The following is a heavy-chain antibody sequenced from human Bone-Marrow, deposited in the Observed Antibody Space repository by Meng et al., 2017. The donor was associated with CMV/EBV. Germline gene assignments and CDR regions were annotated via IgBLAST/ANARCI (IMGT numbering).Heavy chain of an antibody. D-gene: IGHD6-6*01. J-gene: IGHJ4*02. Sequence: GESLKISCAASGFTFSSYAMHWVRQAPGKGLEWVAVISYDGSNKYYADSVKGRFTISRDNSKNTLYLQMNSLRAEDTAVYYCAKGEYNSPSLLDYWGQGTLVTVSS. CDR3: AKGEYNSPSLLDY. V-gene: IGHV3-30*04. CDR2: ISYDGSNK. CDR1: GFTFSSYA.